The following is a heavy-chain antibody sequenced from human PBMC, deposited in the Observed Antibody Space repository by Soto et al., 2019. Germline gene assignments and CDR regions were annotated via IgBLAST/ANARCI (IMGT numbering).Heavy chain of an antibody. D-gene: IGHD3-10*01. Sequence: QITLKESGPTLVKPTQTLTLTCTFSGFSFSVNGVAVGWIRQPPRQALEWLALTYWDDDQRYNPSLKDRLTITKDTSRNQVVLTMTNMDPVDTATYYCAHKRDVSRGFKYWGQGSLVTVSS. CDR2: TYWDDDQ. J-gene: IGHJ4*02. CDR1: GFSFSVNGVA. V-gene: IGHV2-5*02. CDR3: AHKRDVSRGFKY.